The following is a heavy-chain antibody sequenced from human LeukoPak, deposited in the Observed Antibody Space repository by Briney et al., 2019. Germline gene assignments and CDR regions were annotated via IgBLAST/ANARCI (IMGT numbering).Heavy chain of an antibody. Sequence: SETLSLTCAVYGGSFSGYYWSWIRQPPGKGLDWIGEINHSGSTNYNPSLKSRVTISVDTSKNQFSLKLSSVTAADTAVYYCARPAYYYDSSGYYKGDYWGQGTLVTVSS. J-gene: IGHJ4*02. D-gene: IGHD3-22*01. CDR2: INHSGST. CDR1: GGSFSGYY. CDR3: ARPAYYYDSSGYYKGDY. V-gene: IGHV4-34*01.